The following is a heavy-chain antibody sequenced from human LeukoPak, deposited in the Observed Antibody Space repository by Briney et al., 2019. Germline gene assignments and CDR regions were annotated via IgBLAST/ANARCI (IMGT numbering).Heavy chain of an antibody. D-gene: IGHD2-15*01. CDR1: GFTFSSYW. Sequence: GGSLRLSCAASGFTFSSYWMSWVRQAPGKGLEWVANIKQGGSAKYYVDSVRGRFTISRDNAKNSLYLQMNSLRAEDTAVYYCTREPYSGGTSFDYWGQGTLVTVSS. CDR2: IKQGGSAK. CDR3: TREPYSGGTSFDY. V-gene: IGHV3-7*01. J-gene: IGHJ4*02.